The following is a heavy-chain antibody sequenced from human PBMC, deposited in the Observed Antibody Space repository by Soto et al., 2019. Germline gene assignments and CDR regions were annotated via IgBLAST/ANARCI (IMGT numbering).Heavy chain of an antibody. Sequence: QVQLVQSGAEVKKPGASVKISCKASGYTFTTYYLHWVRQAPGQGLEWMGIINPDTGSTSSAKTFRGRVSLTRDRSTSAVYMELYSLSSEDTAVYYCARDPNCSLAFHYDGMDVWGQGTTVTVSS. V-gene: IGHV1-46*01. CDR3: ARDPNCSLAFHYDGMDV. D-gene: IGHD1-1*01. CDR1: GYTFTTYY. J-gene: IGHJ6*02. CDR2: INPDTGST.